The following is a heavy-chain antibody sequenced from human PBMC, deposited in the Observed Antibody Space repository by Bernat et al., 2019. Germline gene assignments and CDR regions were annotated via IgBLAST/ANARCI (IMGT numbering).Heavy chain of an antibody. CDR1: GFTVSSNY. D-gene: IGHD5-18*01. Sequence: EVQLVESGGGLVQPGGSLRLSCAASGFTVSSNYMSWVRQAPGKGLEWVSVIYSGGSTYYADSVKGRFTISRDNSKNTLYLQMNSLRAEDTAVYYCAKGLTTAPWNFDIWGRGILLSVSS. J-gene: IGHJ2*01. CDR3: AKGLTTAPWNFDI. CDR2: IYSGGST. V-gene: IGHV3-66*01.